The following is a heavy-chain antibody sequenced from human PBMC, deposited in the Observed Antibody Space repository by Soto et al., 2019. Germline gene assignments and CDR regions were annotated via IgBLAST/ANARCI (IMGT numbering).Heavy chain of an antibody. D-gene: IGHD6-19*01. CDR3: AKDRGGGWVIDY. V-gene: IGHV3-23*01. CDR2: IGYRTTNT. J-gene: IGHJ4*02. CDR1: GFILNRHA. Sequence: EVFLLEAGGGSAQPGESLRLSCVTSGFILNRHAMSWVRQSPGKGLDWVSVIGYRTTNTHYADSVKGRFTISRDESKNTVYLHMNNLRVEDTAVYYCAKDRGGGWVIDYWGQGTQVTVSS.